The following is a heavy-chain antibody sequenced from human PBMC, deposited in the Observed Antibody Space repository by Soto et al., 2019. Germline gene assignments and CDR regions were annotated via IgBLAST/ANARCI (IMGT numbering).Heavy chain of an antibody. CDR1: GYSFTSYW. J-gene: IGHJ4*02. D-gene: IGHD3-22*01. CDR2: IDPSDSYT. Sequence: GESLKISCKGSGYSFTSYWISWVRQMPGKGLEWMGRIDPSDSYTNYSPSFQGHVTISADKSISTAYLQWSSLKASDTAMYYCARTYYYDSSGYDLFPPDYWGQGTLVTVSS. CDR3: ARTYYYDSSGYDLFPPDY. V-gene: IGHV5-10-1*01.